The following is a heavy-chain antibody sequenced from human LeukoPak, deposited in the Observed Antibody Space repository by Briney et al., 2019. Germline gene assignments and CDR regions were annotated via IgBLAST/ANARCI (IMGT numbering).Heavy chain of an antibody. CDR1: GFTFSSYG. CDR2: ISYDGSDK. Sequence: GRSLRLSCAASGFTFSSYGMHWIRQAPGKGLEWVAVISYDGSDKYYADSVKGRFTISRDNSKNTLYLQMNSLRAEDTAVYYCAKAHYEIWAIDYWGQGTLVTVSS. J-gene: IGHJ4*02. CDR3: AKAHYEIWAIDY. D-gene: IGHD3-9*01. V-gene: IGHV3-30*18.